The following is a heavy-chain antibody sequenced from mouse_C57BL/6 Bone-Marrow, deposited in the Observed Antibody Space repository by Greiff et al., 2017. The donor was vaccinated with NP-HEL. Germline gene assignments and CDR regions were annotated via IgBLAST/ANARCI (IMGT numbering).Heavy chain of an antibody. V-gene: IGHV5-6*02. CDR2: ISSGGSYT. Sequence: EVKLVESGGDLVKPGGSLKLSCAASGFTFSSYGMSWVRQTPDKRLEWVATISSGGSYTYYPDSVKGRFTISRDNAKNTLYLQMSSLKSEDTAMYYCARSYYYGSSYAMDYWGQGTSVTVSS. CDR1: GFTFSSYG. CDR3: ARSYYYGSSYAMDY. D-gene: IGHD1-1*01. J-gene: IGHJ4*01.